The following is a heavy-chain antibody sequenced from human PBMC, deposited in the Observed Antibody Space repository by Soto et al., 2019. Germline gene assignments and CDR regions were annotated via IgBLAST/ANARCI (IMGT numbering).Heavy chain of an antibody. V-gene: IGHV3-21*01. CDR1: GFTFSSYS. D-gene: IGHD3-10*01. CDR3: GSDMLTGCNGAGV. Sequence: EVQLVESGGGLVKPGGSLRLSCAASGFTFSSYSMNWVRQAPGGGLEWVSSISSSSSYIYYADSVKGRFPISRDNAKNSLELQMNSLRAEDTAVYYGGSDMLTGCNGAGVGGEGTTVYASS. J-gene: IGHJ6*04. CDR2: ISSSSSYI.